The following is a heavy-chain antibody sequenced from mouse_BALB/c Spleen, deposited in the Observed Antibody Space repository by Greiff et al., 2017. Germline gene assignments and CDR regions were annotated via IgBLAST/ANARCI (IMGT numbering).Heavy chain of an antibody. CDR1: GYTFSSYW. V-gene: IGHV1-9*01. CDR3: ARGDYGYSWFAY. Sequence: VKLLESGAELMKPGASVKISCKATGYTFSSYWIEWVKQRPGHGLEWIGEILPGSGSTNYNEKFKGKATFTADTSSNTAYMQLSSLTSEDSAVYYCARGDYGYSWFAYWGQGTLVTVSA. CDR2: ILPGSGST. J-gene: IGHJ3*01. D-gene: IGHD2-2*01.